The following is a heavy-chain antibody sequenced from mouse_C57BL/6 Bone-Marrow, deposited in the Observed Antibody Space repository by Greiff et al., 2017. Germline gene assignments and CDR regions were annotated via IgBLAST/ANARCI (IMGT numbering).Heavy chain of an antibody. Sequence: EVQVVESGGGLVQPGGSLKLSCAASGFTFSDYRMAWVRQAPRKGPEWVAFISNLAYSIYYADTVTGRFTISRENAKNTLYLEMSSLRSEDTAMYYCARYDYDGYAMDYWGQGTSVTVSS. V-gene: IGHV5-15*01. D-gene: IGHD2-4*01. J-gene: IGHJ4*01. CDR2: ISNLAYSI. CDR1: GFTFSDYR. CDR3: ARYDYDGYAMDY.